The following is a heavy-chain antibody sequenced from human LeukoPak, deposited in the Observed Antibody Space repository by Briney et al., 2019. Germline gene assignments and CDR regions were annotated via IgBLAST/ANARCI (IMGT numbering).Heavy chain of an antibody. Sequence: GSLRLSCAASGFTVSSNYMSWIRQPPGKGLEWIGYIYYSGSTNYNPSLKSRVTISVDTSKNQFSLKLSSVTAADTAVYYCARNPLLYDSSGYYTYWYFDLWGRGTLVAVSS. J-gene: IGHJ2*01. CDR3: ARNPLLYDSSGYYTYWYFDL. CDR1: GFTVSSNY. D-gene: IGHD3-22*01. CDR2: IYYSGST. V-gene: IGHV4-59*08.